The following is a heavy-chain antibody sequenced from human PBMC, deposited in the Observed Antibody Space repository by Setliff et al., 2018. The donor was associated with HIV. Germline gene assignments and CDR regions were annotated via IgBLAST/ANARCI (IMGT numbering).Heavy chain of an antibody. CDR1: GFTLSSNW. CDR2: INEDGKTT. Sequence: PGGSLRLSCAGSGFTLSSNWMHWVRQAPGEGLVWVSRINEDGKTTNYADSVKGRFTIFRDNAKNTLYLQMNSLRAEETAVYYCVPHCGYDCYRGLHSWGQGTLVTVSS. CDR3: VPHCGYDCYRGLHS. J-gene: IGHJ4*02. D-gene: IGHD2-21*02. V-gene: IGHV3-74*01.